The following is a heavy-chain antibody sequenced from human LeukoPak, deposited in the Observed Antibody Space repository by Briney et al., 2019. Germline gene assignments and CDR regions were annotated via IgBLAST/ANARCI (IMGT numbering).Heavy chain of an antibody. J-gene: IGHJ4*02. CDR2: INWNGGST. V-gene: IGHV3-20*04. Sequence: PGGSLRLSCAASGFTFDDYGMSWVRHAPGKGLEWVSGINWNGGSTGYADSVKGRFTISRDNSKNTLYLQMNSLRAEDTAVYYCASRSGWRYFDYWGQGTLVTVSS. D-gene: IGHD6-19*01. CDR3: ASRSGWRYFDY. CDR1: GFTFDDYG.